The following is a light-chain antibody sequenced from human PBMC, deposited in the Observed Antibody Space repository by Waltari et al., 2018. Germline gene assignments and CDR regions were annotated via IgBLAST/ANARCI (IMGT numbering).Light chain of an antibody. J-gene: IGKJ3*01. CDR2: KAS. Sequence: IQMTQSPSTLSASVGDRVTITCLARQSINSWLAWYQQKPGKAPKLLIYKASSLESGVPSRFSGSGSGTEFTLTISTLQPDDFATYYCQQYNSSPFTFGPGTKVDIK. CDR3: QQYNSSPFT. CDR1: QSINSW. V-gene: IGKV1-5*03.